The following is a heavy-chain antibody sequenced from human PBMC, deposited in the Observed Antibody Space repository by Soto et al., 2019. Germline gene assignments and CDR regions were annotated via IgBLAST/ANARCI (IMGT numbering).Heavy chain of an antibody. CDR1: GYTFTSYG. Sequence: ASVKVSCKASGYTFTSYGISWVRQAPGQGLEWMGWISAYNGNTNYAQKLQGRVTMTTDTSTSTAYMELRSLRSDDTAVYYCARGIVVEGVGRWFDPWGQGTLVTVSS. CDR3: ARGIVVEGVGRWFDP. CDR2: ISAYNGNT. J-gene: IGHJ5*02. V-gene: IGHV1-18*01. D-gene: IGHD2-2*01.